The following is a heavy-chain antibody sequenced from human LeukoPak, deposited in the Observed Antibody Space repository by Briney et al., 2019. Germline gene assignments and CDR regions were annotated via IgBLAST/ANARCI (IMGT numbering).Heavy chain of an antibody. CDR1: GFTFSSYA. CDR3: ARSPDDSSSWYFDY. Sequence: GGSLRLSCAASGFTFSSYAMHWVRQAQGKGLEWVAVISYDGSNKYYADSVKGRFTISRDNSKNTLYLQMNSLRAEDTAVYYCARSPDDSSSWYFDYWGQGTLVTVSS. V-gene: IGHV3-30*04. J-gene: IGHJ4*02. CDR2: ISYDGSNK. D-gene: IGHD6-13*01.